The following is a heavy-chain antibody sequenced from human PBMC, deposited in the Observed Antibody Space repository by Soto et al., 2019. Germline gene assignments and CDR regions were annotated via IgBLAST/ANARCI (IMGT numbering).Heavy chain of an antibody. CDR1: GFTFSSYA. CDR3: AREWVVTPDY. V-gene: IGHV3-30-3*01. Sequence: GGSLRLSCAASGFTFSSYAMHWVRQAPGKGLEWVAVISYDGSNKYYADSVKGRFTISRDNSKNTLYLQMNSLRAEDTAVYYCAREWVVTPDYWGQGTLVTVSS. D-gene: IGHD3-22*01. CDR2: ISYDGSNK. J-gene: IGHJ4*02.